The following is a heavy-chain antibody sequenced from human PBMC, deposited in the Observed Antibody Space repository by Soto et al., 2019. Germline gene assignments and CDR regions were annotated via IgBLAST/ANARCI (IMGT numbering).Heavy chain of an antibody. CDR1: GGSISSGDYF. D-gene: IGHD3-16*01. CDR2: IYYSGST. V-gene: IGHV4-30-4*01. Sequence: TSETLSLTCTVSGGSISSGDYFWSWIRQPPGKGLEWIGYIYYSGSTYYNPSLKSRVTVSVDTSKNQFSLKLSSVTAADTAVYYCATRRGGYDPHLRYWGQGTLVTVSS. CDR3: ATRRGGYDPHLRY. J-gene: IGHJ4*02.